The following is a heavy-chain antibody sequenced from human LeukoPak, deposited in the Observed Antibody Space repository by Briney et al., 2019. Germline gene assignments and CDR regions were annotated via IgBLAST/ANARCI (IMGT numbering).Heavy chain of an antibody. J-gene: IGHJ4*02. D-gene: IGHD3-3*01. CDR1: GFTFGDYA. V-gene: IGHV3-49*05. CDR3: TRDRGFRYDFWSGYYDVGTFDY. Sequence: KAGGSLRLSCTASGFTFGDYAMSWFRQAPGKGLEWVGFIRSKAYGGTTEYAASVKGRFTISRDDSKSIAYLQMNSLKTEDTAVYYCTRDRGFRYDFWSGYYDVGTFDYWSQGTLVTVSS. CDR2: IRSKAYGGTT.